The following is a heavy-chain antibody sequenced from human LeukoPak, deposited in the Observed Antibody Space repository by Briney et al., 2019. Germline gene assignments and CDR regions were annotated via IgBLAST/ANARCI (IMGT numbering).Heavy chain of an antibody. J-gene: IGHJ4*02. CDR3: ARELCTTSTCYFDY. CDR2: IYYTGST. CDR1: GGSISSYY. D-gene: IGHD2/OR15-2a*01. Sequence: PSETLSLTCSVSGGSISSYYWSWIRQPPGKGLEWIGYIYYTGSTNYNPSLKSRVTISLDTSKNQFSLKVNSVTAAYTAVYYCARELCTTSTCYFDYWGRGTLVTVSS. V-gene: IGHV4-59*01.